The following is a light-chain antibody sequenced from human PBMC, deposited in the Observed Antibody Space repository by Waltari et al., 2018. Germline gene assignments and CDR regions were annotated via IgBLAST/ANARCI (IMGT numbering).Light chain of an antibody. J-gene: IGKJ3*01. CDR1: QSTTTY. CDR2: EAS. V-gene: IGKV1-39*01. CDR3: QQSFSS. Sequence: DFQMTQSPSSLSASVGDRVTITCRASQSTTTYLNWYQQRPGKAPKLLIYEASNLQSGVPSRFSGSGSGTDFILTISSLQPEDFATYYCQQSFSSFGPGTKVDIK.